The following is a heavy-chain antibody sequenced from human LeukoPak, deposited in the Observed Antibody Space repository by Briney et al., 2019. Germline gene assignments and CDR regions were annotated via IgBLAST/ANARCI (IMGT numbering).Heavy chain of an antibody. Sequence: SVKVSCKASGGTFSSYAISWERQAPGQGLEWMGGIIPIFGTADYAQKFQGRVTITADKSTSTAYMELSSLRSEDTAVYYCARTVGGYFDWSLGVWGKGTTVTVYS. J-gene: IGHJ6*04. V-gene: IGHV1-69*06. CDR2: IIPIFGTA. CDR3: ARTVGGYFDWSLGV. D-gene: IGHD3-9*01. CDR1: GGTFSSYA.